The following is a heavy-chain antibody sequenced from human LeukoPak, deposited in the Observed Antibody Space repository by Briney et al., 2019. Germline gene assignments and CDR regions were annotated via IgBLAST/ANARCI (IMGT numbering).Heavy chain of an antibody. CDR1: GGSFSGYY. D-gene: IGHD3-22*01. V-gene: IGHV4-34*01. CDR2: INHSGST. CDR3: ARDDYDSSGNAFDI. J-gene: IGHJ3*02. Sequence: SETLSLTCAVYGGSFSGYYWSRIRQPPGKGLEWIGEINHSGSTNYNPSLKSRVTISVDTSKNQFSLKLSSVTAADTAVYYCARDDYDSSGNAFDIWGQGTMVTVSS.